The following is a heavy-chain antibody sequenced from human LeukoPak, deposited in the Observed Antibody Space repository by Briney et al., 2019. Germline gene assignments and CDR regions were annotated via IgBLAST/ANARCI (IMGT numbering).Heavy chain of an antibody. Sequence: SVKVSCKASGGTFSSYAISWVRQAPGQGLEWMGGIIPIFGTANYAQKFQGRVTITADESTSTAYMELSSLRSEDTAVYYCARDNYYDIAYFGYWGQGTLVTVSS. CDR2: IIPIFGTA. CDR3: ARDNYYDIAYFGY. CDR1: GGTFSSYA. V-gene: IGHV1-69*01. J-gene: IGHJ4*02. D-gene: IGHD3-22*01.